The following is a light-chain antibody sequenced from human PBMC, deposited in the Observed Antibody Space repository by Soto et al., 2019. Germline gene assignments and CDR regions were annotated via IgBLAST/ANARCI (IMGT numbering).Light chain of an antibody. Sequence: QSVLAQPRSVSGSPGQSVTISCTGTSSDVGGYDYVSWYQQHPGKAPRVIISDVTKRPSGVPDRFSASKSGNTASLTISGLLAEDEAAYYCCSYSGTYPVVFGGGTKLTVL. V-gene: IGLV2-11*01. CDR1: SSDVGGYDY. CDR2: DVT. J-gene: IGLJ2*01. CDR3: CSYSGTYPVV.